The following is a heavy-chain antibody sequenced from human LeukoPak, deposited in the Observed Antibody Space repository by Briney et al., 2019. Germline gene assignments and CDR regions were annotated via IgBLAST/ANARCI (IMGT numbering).Heavy chain of an antibody. D-gene: IGHD2/OR15-2a*01. CDR1: GGSISSGGYY. CDR3: ARESMRSASDY. Sequence: SETLSLTCTVSGGSISSGGYYWSWIRQHPGKGLEWIGYIYYSGSTYYNPSLKSRVTISVDTSKNQFSLKLSSVTAADTAVYYCARESMRSASDYWGQGTLVTVSS. V-gene: IGHV4-31*03. J-gene: IGHJ4*02. CDR2: IYYSGST.